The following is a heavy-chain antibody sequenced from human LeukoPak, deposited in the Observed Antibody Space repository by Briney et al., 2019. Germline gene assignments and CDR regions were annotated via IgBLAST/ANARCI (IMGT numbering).Heavy chain of an antibody. D-gene: IGHD4-23*01. CDR1: GFTFSSYA. J-gene: IGHJ4*02. V-gene: IGHV3-23*01. CDR2: ISGSGGST. CDR3: AKATTVVAPYYFDY. Sequence: GSLRLSCAASGFTFSSYAMSWVRQAPGKGLEWVSAISGSGGSTYYADSVKGRCTISRDNAKNTLSLQMDSLRADDTAVYFCAKATTVVAPYYFDYWGQGTLVTVSS.